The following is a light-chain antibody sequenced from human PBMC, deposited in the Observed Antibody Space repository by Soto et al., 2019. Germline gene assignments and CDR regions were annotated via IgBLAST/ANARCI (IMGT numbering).Light chain of an antibody. V-gene: IGLV2-14*01. CDR1: SSDVGGYNY. CDR3: SSYTSSSTLYV. Sequence: QSALTQPASVSGSPGQSITISCTGTSSDVGGYNYVSWYQQHPGKAPKLMIYEVSNRPSGVSNRFSGSKSGNTASLTISELQAEDEADYYCSSYTSSSTLYVFGTGTKVTVL. J-gene: IGLJ1*01. CDR2: EVS.